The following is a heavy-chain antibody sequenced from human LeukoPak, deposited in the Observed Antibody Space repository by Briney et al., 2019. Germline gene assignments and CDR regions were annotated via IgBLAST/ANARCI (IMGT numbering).Heavy chain of an antibody. V-gene: IGHV4-34*01. D-gene: IGHD1-26*01. Sequence: SETLSLTCAVYGGSFSGYYWSWIRQPPGKGLEWIGEINHSGSTNYNPSLKSRVTISADTSKNQFSLKLSPVTAADTAVYYCARGIGTWFDPWGQGTLVTASS. CDR1: GGSFSGYY. CDR3: ARGIGTWFDP. CDR2: INHSGST. J-gene: IGHJ5*02.